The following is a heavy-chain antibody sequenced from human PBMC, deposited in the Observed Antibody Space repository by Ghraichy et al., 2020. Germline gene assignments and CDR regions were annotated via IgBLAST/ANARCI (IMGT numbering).Heavy chain of an antibody. CDR1: GGSISSSSYY. D-gene: IGHD2-2*01. Sequence: SETLSLTCTVSGGSISSSSYYWGWIRQPPGKGLEWIGSIYYSGSTYYNPSLKSRVTISVDTSKNQFSLKLSSVTAADTAVYYCARGDLWYCSSTSCSPFDYWGQGTLATVSS. CDR2: IYYSGST. J-gene: IGHJ4*02. V-gene: IGHV4-39*01. CDR3: ARGDLWYCSSTSCSPFDY.